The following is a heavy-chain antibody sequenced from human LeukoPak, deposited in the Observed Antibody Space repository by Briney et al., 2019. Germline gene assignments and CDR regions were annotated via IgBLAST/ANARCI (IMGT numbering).Heavy chain of an antibody. CDR3: AKDLGVGATLVWFDP. J-gene: IGHJ5*02. D-gene: IGHD1-26*01. Sequence: GGSLRLSCAASGFTFNNAWMNWVRKAPGKGLEWVGRIKSKTDGGTTDYAAPVKGRFTISGDDSKNTLYLQMNSLKTEDTAVYYCAKDLGVGATLVWFDPWGQGTLVTVSS. CDR1: GFTFNNAW. CDR2: IKSKTDGGTT. V-gene: IGHV3-15*07.